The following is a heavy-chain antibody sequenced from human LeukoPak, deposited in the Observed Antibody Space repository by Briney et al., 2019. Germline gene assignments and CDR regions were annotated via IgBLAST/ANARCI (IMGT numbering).Heavy chain of an antibody. Sequence: GASVKVSCKVSGYTLTELSMHWVRQAPGKGLEWMGGFDPEDGETICAQKFQGRVTMTEDTSTDTAYMELSSLRSEDTAVYYCATDLGSGSYYVAFDIWGQGTMVTVSS. CDR2: FDPEDGET. CDR3: ATDLGSGSYYVAFDI. CDR1: GYTLTELS. J-gene: IGHJ3*02. V-gene: IGHV1-24*01. D-gene: IGHD1-26*01.